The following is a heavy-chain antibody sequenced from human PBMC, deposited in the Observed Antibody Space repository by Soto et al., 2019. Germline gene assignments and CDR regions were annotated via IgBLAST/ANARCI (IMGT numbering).Heavy chain of an antibody. CDR1: GGSISSGDYY. CDR2: IYYSGSS. V-gene: IGHV4-30-4*01. Sequence: QVQLQESGPGLVKPSQTLSLTCTVSGGSISSGDYYWSWIRQPPGKGLEWIGYIYYSGSSYYNPSLKSRVTISVDTSKNQFSLRLSSVTAADTAVYYCARDGGTGTTIDYYYGMDVWGQGTTVTVSS. CDR3: ARDGGTGTTIDYYYGMDV. J-gene: IGHJ6*02. D-gene: IGHD1-7*01.